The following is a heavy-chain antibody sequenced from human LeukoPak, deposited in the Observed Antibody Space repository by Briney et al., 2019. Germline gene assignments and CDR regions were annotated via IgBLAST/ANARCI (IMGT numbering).Heavy chain of an antibody. V-gene: IGHV3-23*01. D-gene: IGHD6-13*01. CDR2: ISGSGGST. CDR3: AKARAAGGTCLEY. Sequence: GGSLRLSCAASGFTFSSYAINRVRQAPGKGLEWVSGISGSGGSTYYADSVKGRFTISRDNSKNTLYLQMNSLRAEDTAVYYCAKARAAGGTCLEYWGQGTLVTVPS. CDR1: GFTFSSYA. J-gene: IGHJ4*02.